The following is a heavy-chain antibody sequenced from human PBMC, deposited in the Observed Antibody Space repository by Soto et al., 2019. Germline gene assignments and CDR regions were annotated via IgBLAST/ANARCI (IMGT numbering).Heavy chain of an antibody. CDR2: LIPIFGTP. CDR1: GGTFSSYT. Sequence: QVQLVQSGAEVKKPGSSVKVSCKASGGTFSSYTISWVRQAPGQGLEWMGGLIPIFGTPNYAQKFQGRVTITADESTSTACRGLSSRRSEDTAVYYCAGAEELSRFLDVMDVWGRGTTVTVSS. V-gene: IGHV1-69*12. J-gene: IGHJ6*02. CDR3: AGAEELSRFLDVMDV. D-gene: IGHD3-3*01.